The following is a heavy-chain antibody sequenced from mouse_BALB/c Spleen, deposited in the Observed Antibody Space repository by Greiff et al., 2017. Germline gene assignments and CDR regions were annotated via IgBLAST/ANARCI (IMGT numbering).Heavy chain of an antibody. CDR3: NAGGNYGDFDY. CDR2: IDPENGDT. Sequence: VQLKESGAELAKPGASVKMSCKASGYTFTSYWMHWVKQRPGQGLEWIGWIDPENGDTEYAPKFQGKATMTADTSSNTAYLQLSSLTSEDTAVYYCNAGGNYGDFDYWGQGTTLTVAS. CDR1: GYTFTSYW. D-gene: IGHD2-1*01. J-gene: IGHJ2*01. V-gene: IGHV14-4*02.